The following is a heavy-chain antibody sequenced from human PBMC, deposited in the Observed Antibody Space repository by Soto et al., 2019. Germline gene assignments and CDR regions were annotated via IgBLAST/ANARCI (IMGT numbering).Heavy chain of an antibody. V-gene: IGHV4-59*01. D-gene: IGHD3-9*01. Sequence: ETLSLTCTVSGGSISSYYWSWIRQPPGKGLEWIGYIYYSGSTNYNPSLKSRVTISVDTSKNQFSLKLSSVTAADTAVYYCARGSYYDILTGYWNWFDPWGQGTLVTVSS. CDR3: ARGSYYDILTGYWNWFDP. J-gene: IGHJ5*02. CDR2: IYYSGST. CDR1: GGSISSYY.